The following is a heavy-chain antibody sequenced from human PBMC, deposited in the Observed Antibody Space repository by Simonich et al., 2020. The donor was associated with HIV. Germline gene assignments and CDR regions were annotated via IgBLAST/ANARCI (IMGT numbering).Heavy chain of an antibody. CDR3: ARDGRKGSSTSCSDY. V-gene: IGHV3-21*01. Sequence: EVQLVESGGGLVKPGGSLRLSCAASGFTFSSYSMNWVRQAPGTGLEWGTSISSSSSYIYYAASVKGRFTISRDNAKNSLYLQMNSLRAEDTAVYYCARDGRKGSSTSCSDYWGQGTLVTVSS. D-gene: IGHD2-2*01. J-gene: IGHJ4*02. CDR1: GFTFSSYS. CDR2: ISSSSSYI.